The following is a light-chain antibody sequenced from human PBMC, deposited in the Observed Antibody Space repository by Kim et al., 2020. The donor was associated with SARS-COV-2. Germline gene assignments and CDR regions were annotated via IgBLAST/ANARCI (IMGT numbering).Light chain of an antibody. CDR2: RDN. J-gene: IGLJ1*01. CDR3: EAWDDSVRGYV. V-gene: IGLV1-47*01. Sequence: GQRVTVTCTGSRSDMARNYVYWYQQHPGTAPKLLIYRDNQRPSGVPDRFSGSRSGTSASLAISGLRSEDEADYYCEAWDDSVRGYVFGPGTKVTVL. CDR1: RSDMARNY.